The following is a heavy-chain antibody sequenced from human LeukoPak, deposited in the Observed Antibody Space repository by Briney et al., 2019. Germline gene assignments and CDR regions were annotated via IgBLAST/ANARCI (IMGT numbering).Heavy chain of an antibody. D-gene: IGHD6-13*01. J-gene: IGHJ4*02. V-gene: IGHV3-23*01. CDR2: ISGSGAST. CDR3: AKGSRGYTNYFFDY. CDR1: GFSFSGYA. Sequence: GGSLRLSCASSGFSFSGYAMNWVRQAPGKGLGLASSISGSGASTFYADSVKGRFITSKDTPSNTVYLQMNSLRAEDTAVYYCAKGSRGYTNYFFDYWGQGTLVTVSS.